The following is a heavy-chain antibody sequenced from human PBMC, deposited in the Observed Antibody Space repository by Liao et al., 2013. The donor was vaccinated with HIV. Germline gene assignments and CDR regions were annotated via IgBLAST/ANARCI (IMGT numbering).Heavy chain of an antibody. CDR2: IYTGMSTTGTT. J-gene: IGHJ2*01. V-gene: IGHV4-4*08. CDR3: ARVQWXPAPNWYSDL. Sequence: QVHLQESGPALVKPSETLSLTCTVSGDSIRSRYWSWIRQPPGKGLEWIGHIYTGMSTTGTTNYNPSLKSRVSISADTSSNHVSLKLTSVTAADTAVYYCARVQWXPAPNWYSDLWGRGTLVIVSS. D-gene: IGHD1-26*01. CDR1: GDSIRSRY.